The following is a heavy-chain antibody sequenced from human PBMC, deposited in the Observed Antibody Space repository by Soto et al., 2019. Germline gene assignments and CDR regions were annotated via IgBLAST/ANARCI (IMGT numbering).Heavy chain of an antibody. CDR3: ATAIFLGSYYGEYESDAFDI. CDR2: INAGNGNT. V-gene: IGHV1-3*01. J-gene: IGHJ3*02. D-gene: IGHD4-17*01. CDR1: GYTFTSYA. Sequence: ASVKVSCKAFGYTFTSYAMHWVRQAPGQRLEWMGWINAGNGNTKYSQKFQGRVTITRDTSASTAYMELSSLRSEDTAVYYCATAIFLGSYYGEYESDAFDIWGQGTMVTVSS.